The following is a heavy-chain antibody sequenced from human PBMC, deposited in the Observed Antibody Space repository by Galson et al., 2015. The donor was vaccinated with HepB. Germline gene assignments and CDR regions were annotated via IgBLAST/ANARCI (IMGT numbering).Heavy chain of an antibody. CDR3: ARVSSDSSGWTLYYYYGMDV. Sequence: SLRLSCAASGFTFSSYSMNWVRQAPGKGLEWVSSISSSSSYIYYADSVKGRFTISRDNAKNSLYLQMNSLRAEDTAVYYCARVSSDSSGWTLYYYYGMDVWGQGTTVTVSS. V-gene: IGHV3-21*01. D-gene: IGHD6-25*01. J-gene: IGHJ6*02. CDR1: GFTFSSYS. CDR2: ISSSSSYI.